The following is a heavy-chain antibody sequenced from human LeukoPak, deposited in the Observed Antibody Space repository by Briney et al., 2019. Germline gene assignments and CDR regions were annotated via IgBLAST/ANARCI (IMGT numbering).Heavy chain of an antibody. CDR3: ARDRGYSTFDM. V-gene: IGHV3-7*05. J-gene: IGHJ3*02. CDR2: INQDGSEK. D-gene: IGHD5-18*01. Sequence: GGSLRLSCVASGFTFSSYWMAWVRQAPGKGLEWVANINQDGSEKNYADSVKGRFTISRDNAKNSLCLQMNSLRAEDTAVYYCARDRGYSTFDMWGQGTMVTVSS. CDR1: GFTFSSYW.